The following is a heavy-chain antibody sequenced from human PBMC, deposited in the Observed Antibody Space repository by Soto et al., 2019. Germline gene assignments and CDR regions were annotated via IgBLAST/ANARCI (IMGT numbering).Heavy chain of an antibody. CDR2: IYYSGST. J-gene: IGHJ4*02. CDR1: GDSIGSTSYY. CDR3: ARHQTNGCVEFDY. D-gene: IGHD6-19*01. V-gene: IGHV4-39*01. Sequence: QLQLQESGPGLVKPSETLSLTCTVSGDSIGSTSYYWGWIRQPPGKGLEWIGSIYYSGSTYYSPSLKSRVTISVDTSKNQFSLRLNAVIAADTAVYYCARHQTNGCVEFDYWGQGTLVTVSS.